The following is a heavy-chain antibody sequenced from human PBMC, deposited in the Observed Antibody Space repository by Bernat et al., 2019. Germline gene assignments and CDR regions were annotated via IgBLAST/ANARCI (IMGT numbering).Heavy chain of an antibody. Sequence: QVQLQESGPGLVKPSETLSLTCSVSGGSLSTYYWSWVRQPPGKGLEWIGYMYYSGSANYNPSLKSRVTISVDTSKNQFSLKLRSVTAADTAVYYCVTKNYGSLNNWGQGTLVTVSS. CDR1: GGSLSTYY. J-gene: IGHJ4*02. CDR3: VTKNYGSLNN. CDR2: MYYSGSA. D-gene: IGHD3-10*01. V-gene: IGHV4-59*01.